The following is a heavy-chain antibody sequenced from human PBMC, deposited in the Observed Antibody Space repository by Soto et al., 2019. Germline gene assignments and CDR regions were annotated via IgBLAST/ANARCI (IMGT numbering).Heavy chain of an antibody. CDR2: ISGSGGST. V-gene: IGHV3-23*01. CDR1: GFTFSSYA. CDR3: AKQKTTVTRYDAFDI. D-gene: IGHD4-17*01. Sequence: EVQLLESGGGLVQPGGSLRLSCAASGFTFSSYAMSWVRQAPGKGLGWVSAISGSGGSTYFADSVKGRFTISRDNSKNTLYLQMNSLRAEDTAIYYWAKQKTTVTRYDAFDIWGQGTMVTVSS. J-gene: IGHJ3*02.